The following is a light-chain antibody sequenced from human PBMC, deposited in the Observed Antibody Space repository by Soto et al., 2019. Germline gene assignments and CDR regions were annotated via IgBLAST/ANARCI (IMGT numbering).Light chain of an antibody. V-gene: IGKV1-5*03. CDR2: KAS. J-gene: IGKJ2*01. CDR3: QQYYSYRYT. Sequence: DIQMTQSPSTLSASVGDRVTITCRASQSISSRLAWYQQKPGKAPKLLIYKASSLESGVTSRFSGSGSGTEFTLTISSLQPVDLATYYGQQYYSYRYTFGQGTKLEIK. CDR1: QSISSR.